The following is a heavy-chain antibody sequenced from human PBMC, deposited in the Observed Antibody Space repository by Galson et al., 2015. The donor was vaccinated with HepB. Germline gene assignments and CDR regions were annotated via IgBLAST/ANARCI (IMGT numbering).Heavy chain of an antibody. J-gene: IGHJ5*02. V-gene: IGHV5-51*03. Sequence: SEAEVKKPGESLKISCKGSGYSFTSYWIGWVRQMPGKGLEWMGIIYPGDSDTRYSPSFQGQVTISADKSISTAYLQWSSLKASDTAMYYCARRPVRGRKTSWFDPWGQGTLVTVSS. CDR1: GYSFTSYW. CDR3: ARRPVRGRKTSWFDP. CDR2: IYPGDSDT. D-gene: IGHD2-15*01.